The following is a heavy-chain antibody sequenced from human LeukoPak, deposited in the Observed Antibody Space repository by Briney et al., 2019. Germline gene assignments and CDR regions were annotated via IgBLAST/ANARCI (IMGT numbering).Heavy chain of an antibody. CDR1: GYTFTSYG. CDR3: ARVDDILTGYRPPDDY. V-gene: IGHV1-18*01. CDR2: ISAYNGNT. Sequence: GASVKVSYKASGYTFTSYGISWVRQAPGQGLEWMGWISAYNGNTNYAQKLQGRVTMTTDTSTSTAYMELRSLRSDDTAVYYCARVDDILTGYRPPDDYWGQGTLVTVSS. D-gene: IGHD3-9*01. J-gene: IGHJ4*02.